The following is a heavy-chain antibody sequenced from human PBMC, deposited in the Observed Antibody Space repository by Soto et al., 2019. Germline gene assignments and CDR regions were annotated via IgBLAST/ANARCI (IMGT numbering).Heavy chain of an antibody. D-gene: IGHD2-2*01. Sequence: EVQLVESGGGLVQPGGSLRPSCEASGFTFSSNWMGWVRQAPGRGLGGVARLKQDGSEKYYVDSVKGRFTISRDNAKNSLYLQMNSLRAEDTAVYHCARGGGYCSSTGCYGGWFDPWGQGTLVTVSS. CDR2: LKQDGSEK. V-gene: IGHV3-7*03. J-gene: IGHJ5*02. CDR1: GFTFSSNW. CDR3: ARGGGYCSSTGCYGGWFDP.